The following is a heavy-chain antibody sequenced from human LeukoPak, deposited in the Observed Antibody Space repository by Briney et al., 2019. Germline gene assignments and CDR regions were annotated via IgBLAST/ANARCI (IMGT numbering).Heavy chain of an antibody. J-gene: IGHJ4*02. CDR2: IYYSGST. V-gene: IGHV4-61*01. D-gene: IGHD1-26*01. CDR3: ARAAYSGSYHSDY. CDR1: GGSVNSGSYY. Sequence: SETLSLTCTVSGGSVNSGSYYWNWIRQPPGKGLEWIGYIYYSGSTNYNPPLKSRVTISVDTSKNQFSLKLSSVAAADTAVYYCARAAYSGSYHSDYWGQGTLVTVSS.